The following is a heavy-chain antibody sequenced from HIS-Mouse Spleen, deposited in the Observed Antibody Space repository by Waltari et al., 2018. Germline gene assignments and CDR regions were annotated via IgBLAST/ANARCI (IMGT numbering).Heavy chain of an antibody. D-gene: IGHD6-6*01. Sequence: RFTISRDNSKNTLYLQMNSLRAEDTAVYYCARSSVEYSSSPHFDYWGQGTLVTVSS. V-gene: IGHV3-30*01. CDR3: ARSSVEYSSSPHFDY. J-gene: IGHJ4*02.